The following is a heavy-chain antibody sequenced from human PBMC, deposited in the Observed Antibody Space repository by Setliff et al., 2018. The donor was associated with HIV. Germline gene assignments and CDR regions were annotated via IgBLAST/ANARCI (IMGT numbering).Heavy chain of an antibody. V-gene: IGHV1-18*01. D-gene: IGHD5-12*01. Sequence: GASVKVSCKASGYNFGFYGISWVRQAPGQGLEWMGWVNEDNGDRNFAPSVQGRIALTTDTSTNTAYVELTNLRSDDTALYFCVRDEKRAAGGSMYYFDYWGQGTLVTVS. CDR2: VNEDNGDR. CDR1: GYNFGFYG. J-gene: IGHJ4*02. CDR3: VRDEKRAAGGSMYYFDY.